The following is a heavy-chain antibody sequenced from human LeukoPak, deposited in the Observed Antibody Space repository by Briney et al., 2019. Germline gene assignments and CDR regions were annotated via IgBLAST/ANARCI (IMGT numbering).Heavy chain of an antibody. D-gene: IGHD6-13*01. CDR3: AKDRTTGYRYYYYGMDV. J-gene: IGHJ6*02. CDR2: ISGSGGST. V-gene: IGHV3-23*01. Sequence: GGSLRLSCAASGFTFSSYAMSWVRQAPGKGLEWVSAISGSGGSTYHADSVKGRFTISRDNSKNTLYLQMNSLRAEDTAVYYCAKDRTTGYRYYYYGMDVWGQGTTVTVSS. CDR1: GFTFSSYA.